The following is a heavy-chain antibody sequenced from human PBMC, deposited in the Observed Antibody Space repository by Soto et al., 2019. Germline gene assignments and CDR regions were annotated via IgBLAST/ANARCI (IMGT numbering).Heavy chain of an antibody. V-gene: IGHV3-74*01. CDR3: TTAFEF. CDR1: GFTFSNFGHFW. Sequence: EVQLAESGGGSVQPGGSLRLTCAASGFTFSNFGHFWMHWVRQVPGRGLVWVSRIDRDGSGTSYADSVKGRFTISRDNAKNMLYLQMNSLRAEDTAIYDCTTAFEFWGQGALVTVSS. J-gene: IGHJ4*02. CDR2: IDRDGSGT.